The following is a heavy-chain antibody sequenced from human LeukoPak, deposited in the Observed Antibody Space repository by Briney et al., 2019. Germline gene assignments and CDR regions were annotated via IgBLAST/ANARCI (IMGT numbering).Heavy chain of an antibody. CDR1: GYTFTNYG. CDR2: ISAYNGNT. CDR3: ARETSSRFFDY. V-gene: IGHV1-18*01. J-gene: IGHJ4*02. Sequence: ASVKVSCKASGYTFTNYGISWVRQAPGQGLEWMGWISAYNGNTNYAQKFQGRVTMTTDTSTNTAYMELRSLRSDDTAVYYCARETSSRFFDYWGQGTLLTVSS.